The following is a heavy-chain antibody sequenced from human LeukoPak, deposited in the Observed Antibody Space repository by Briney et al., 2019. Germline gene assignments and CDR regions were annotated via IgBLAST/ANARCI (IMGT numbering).Heavy chain of an antibody. CDR2: IYYSGST. J-gene: IGHJ6*03. CDR1: GGSISSSSYY. Sequence: SETLSLTCTVSGGSISSSSYYWGWIRQPPGKGLEWIGSIYYSGSTYYNPSLKSRVTISVDTSKNQFSLKLSSVTAADTAVYYCARYSSYYHYMDVWGKGTTVTVSS. CDR3: ARYSSYYHYMDV. V-gene: IGHV4-39*01.